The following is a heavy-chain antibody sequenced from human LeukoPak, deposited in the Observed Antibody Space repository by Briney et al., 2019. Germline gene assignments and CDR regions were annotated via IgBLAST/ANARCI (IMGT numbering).Heavy chain of an antibody. D-gene: IGHD3-22*01. J-gene: IGHJ4*02. V-gene: IGHV3-43D*03. CDR3: AKDSRYDSSGYYDY. Sequence: PGGSLRLSCTASGFTFDDYAMHWVRQAPGKGLEWVSLISWDGGSTYYADSVKGRFTISRDNSKNSLYLQMNSLRAEDTALYYCAKDSRYDSSGYYDYWGQGTLVTVSS. CDR1: GFTFDDYA. CDR2: ISWDGGST.